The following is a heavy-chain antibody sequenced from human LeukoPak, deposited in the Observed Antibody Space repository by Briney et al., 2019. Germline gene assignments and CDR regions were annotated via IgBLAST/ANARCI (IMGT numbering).Heavy chain of an antibody. CDR2: IWYDGSNK. CDR1: GFTFSSYG. Sequence: PGGSLRPSCAASGFTFSSYGMHWVRQAPGKGLEWVAVIWYDGSNKYYADSVKGRFTISRDNSKNTLYLQMNSLRAEDTAVYYCARAQGYSFRFDPWGQGTLVTVSS. D-gene: IGHD4-4*01. CDR3: ARAQGYSFRFDP. J-gene: IGHJ5*02. V-gene: IGHV3-33*01.